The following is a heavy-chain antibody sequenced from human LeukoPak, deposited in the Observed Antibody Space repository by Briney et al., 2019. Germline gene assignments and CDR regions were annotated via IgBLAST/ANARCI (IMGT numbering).Heavy chain of an antibody. D-gene: IGHD3-22*01. J-gene: IGHJ4*02. CDR2: ISRTSEST. V-gene: IGHV3-21*04. CDR3: ARGRTYDYDSSGYYYPYYFDS. Sequence: GGSLRLSCAASGFSFNTYSMTWVRQAPGKGLEWVSIISRTSESTSYTNSVKGRFTISRDNAKNSLYLQLNSLRGEDTAVYYCARGRTYDYDSSGYYYPYYFDSWGRGTLVTVSS. CDR1: GFSFNTYS.